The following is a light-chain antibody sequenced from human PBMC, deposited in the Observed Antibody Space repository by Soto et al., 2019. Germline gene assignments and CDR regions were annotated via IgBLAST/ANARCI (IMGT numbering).Light chain of an antibody. CDR3: QESYNTLSWT. V-gene: IGKV1-39*01. CDR1: QDISNY. Sequence: DIQMTQSPSSLSASVGDRVTITCRASQDISNYLAWYQQKPEKVPKLLIYAASSLQSGVPSRFSGSGSGTDFTFTISGLQPEDFATYYCQESYNTLSWTFGQGTKVDIK. CDR2: AAS. J-gene: IGKJ1*01.